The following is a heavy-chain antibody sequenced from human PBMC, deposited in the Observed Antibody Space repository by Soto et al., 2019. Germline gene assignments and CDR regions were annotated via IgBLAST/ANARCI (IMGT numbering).Heavy chain of an antibody. CDR2: ISFDGKSE. J-gene: IGHJ4*02. V-gene: IGHV3-30*18. D-gene: IGHD3-22*01. Sequence: QVQLVESGGGVVQPGRSLRLSCAAPGFTFSTYGMHWVRQPPGKGLEWVAVISFDGKSEHYADPVKGRFSISRDNSKNTLSLQMNSLRVEDTAVYYCAKTITTYSGDSRGRGALVDYWGQGTLVTVSS. CDR1: GFTFSTYG. CDR3: AKTITTYSGDSRGRGALVDY.